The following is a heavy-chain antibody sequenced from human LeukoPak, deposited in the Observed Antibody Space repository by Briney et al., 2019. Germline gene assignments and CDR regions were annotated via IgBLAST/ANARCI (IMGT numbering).Heavy chain of an antibody. Sequence: PSETLSLTCAVYGGSFSGYYWSWIRQPPGKGLEWIGEINHRGSTNYNPSLKSRVTISVDTSKHQFSLKLSSVTAADPAVYYCARDQPTFDYWGQGTLVTVSS. J-gene: IGHJ4*02. CDR3: ARDQPTFDY. CDR1: GGSFSGYY. V-gene: IGHV4-34*01. CDR2: INHRGST.